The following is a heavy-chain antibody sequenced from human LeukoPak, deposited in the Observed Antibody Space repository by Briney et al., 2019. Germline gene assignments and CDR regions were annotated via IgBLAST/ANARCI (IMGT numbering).Heavy chain of an antibody. CDR3: ARLTDPLFDY. CDR1: GFTFSSYG. CDR2: IRYDGSNK. Sequence: GGSLRLSCAASGFTFSSYGMHWVRQAPGKGLEWVAFIRYDGSNKYYADSVKGRFTISRDNSKNTLYLQMNSPRAEDTAVYYCARLTDPLFDYWGQGTLVTVSS. J-gene: IGHJ4*02. D-gene: IGHD3-9*01. V-gene: IGHV3-30*02.